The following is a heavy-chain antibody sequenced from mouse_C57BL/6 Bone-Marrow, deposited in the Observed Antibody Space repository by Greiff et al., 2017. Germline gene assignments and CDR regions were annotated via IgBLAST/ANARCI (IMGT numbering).Heavy chain of an antibody. D-gene: IGHD4-1*01. CDR1: GYAFSSSW. CDR3: ARNWERGAMDY. V-gene: IGHV1-82*01. J-gene: IGHJ4*01. Sequence: QVQLQQSGPELVKPGASVKISCKASGYAFSSSWMNWLKQRPGKGLKWIGRIYPGDGDTNYNGKFKGKATLTADKSSSTAYMQLSSLTSEDSAVYFCARNWERGAMDYWGQGTSVTVSS. CDR2: IYPGDGDT.